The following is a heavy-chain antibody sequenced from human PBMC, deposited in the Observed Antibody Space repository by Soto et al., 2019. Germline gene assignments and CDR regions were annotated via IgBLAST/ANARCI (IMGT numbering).Heavy chain of an antibody. D-gene: IGHD6-19*01. CDR2: IYYSGST. V-gene: IGHV4-59*01. CDR3: ARSTRLNSGWYDY. J-gene: IGHJ4*02. Sequence: PSETLSLTCTVSGGSISSYYWSWIRQPPGKGLEWIGYIYYSGSTNYNPSLKSRVTISVDTSKNQFSLKLSSVTAADTAVYYCARSTRLNSGWYDYWGQGTLVTVSS. CDR1: GGSISSYY.